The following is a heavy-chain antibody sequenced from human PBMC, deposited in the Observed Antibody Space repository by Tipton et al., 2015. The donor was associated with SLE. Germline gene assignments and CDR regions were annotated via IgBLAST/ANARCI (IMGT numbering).Heavy chain of an antibody. J-gene: IGHJ3*02. CDR2: IYYSGST. CDR1: GGSITSSSYY. Sequence: TLSLTCTVSGGSITSSSYYWGWIRQPPGKGLEWIGSIYYSGSTYYNPSLKSRVTISVDTSKNQFSLKLTSVTAADTAVYYCARQENAFDIWGQGTMVTVSS. D-gene: IGHD5-24*01. CDR3: ARQENAFDI. V-gene: IGHV4-39*01.